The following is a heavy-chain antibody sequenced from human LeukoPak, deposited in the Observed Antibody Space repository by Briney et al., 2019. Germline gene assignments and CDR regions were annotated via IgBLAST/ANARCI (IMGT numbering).Heavy chain of an antibody. CDR2: INPNSGGT. D-gene: IGHD1-1*01. CDR1: GYTFTDYY. V-gene: IGHV1-2*02. CDR3: ARVADSTGTTGIFTLYWFDP. J-gene: IGHJ5*02. Sequence: ASVKVSCKASGYTFTDYYIHWVRQAPGQGLEWMGWINPNSGGTNYAQKFQDRVTMTRDTSISTAYMELSRLTSADTAVYYCARVADSTGTTGIFTLYWFDPWAREPWSPSPQ.